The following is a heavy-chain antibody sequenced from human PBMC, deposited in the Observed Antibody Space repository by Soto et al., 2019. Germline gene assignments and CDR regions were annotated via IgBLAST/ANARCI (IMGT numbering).Heavy chain of an antibody. CDR3: ARGSLRAASNWFDP. CDR1: GGSISSFCYY. D-gene: IGHD4-17*01. Sequence: SETLSLTCTVSGGSISSFCYYWSWIRQHPGKGLEWIGYIYYSGSTYYNPSLKSRVTISVDTSKNQFSLKLSSVTAADTAVYYCARGSLRAASNWFDPWGQGTLVTVSS. J-gene: IGHJ5*02. V-gene: IGHV4-31*03. CDR2: IYYSGST.